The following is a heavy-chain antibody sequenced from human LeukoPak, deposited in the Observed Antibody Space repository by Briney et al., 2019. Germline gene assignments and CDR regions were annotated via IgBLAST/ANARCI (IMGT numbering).Heavy chain of an antibody. Sequence: GGSLRLSCAVSGITLSNYGMSWVRQAPGKGLEWVAGISDSGGSTNYADSVKGRFTISRDNPQNTLYLQMNSLRAEDTAVYFCAKRGVVIRVILVGFHKEAYYFDSWGQGALVTVSS. CDR2: ISDSGGST. V-gene: IGHV3-23*01. D-gene: IGHD3-22*01. CDR1: GITLSNYG. J-gene: IGHJ4*02. CDR3: AKRGVVIRVILVGFHKEAYYFDS.